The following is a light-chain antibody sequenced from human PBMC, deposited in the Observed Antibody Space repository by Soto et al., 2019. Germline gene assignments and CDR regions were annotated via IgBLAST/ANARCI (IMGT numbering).Light chain of an antibody. J-gene: IGLJ1*01. CDR3: CSYAGSSTYV. V-gene: IGLV2-23*01. Sequence: QSALTQPPSASGSPGQSVTISCTGTSSDVGSYNLVSWYQQHPGKAPKLMIYEGSKRPSGVSDRFSGSKSGNTASLTISGLQAEDEVDYYCCSYAGSSTYVFGTGTQLTVL. CDR1: SSDVGSYNL. CDR2: EGS.